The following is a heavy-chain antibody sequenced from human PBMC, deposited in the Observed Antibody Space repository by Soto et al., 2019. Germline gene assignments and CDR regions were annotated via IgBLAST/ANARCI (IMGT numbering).Heavy chain of an antibody. CDR1: GGTFSSYA. CDR2: IIPIFGTA. V-gene: IGHV1-69*12. J-gene: IGHJ4*02. CDR3: ARVSVEMATNNDPMGLPFDY. Sequence: QVQLVQSGAEVKKPGSSVKVSCKASGGTFSSYAISWVRQAPGQGLEWMGGIIPIFGTANYAQKFQGRVTITADESTSTAYMELSSLRSEDTAVYYCARVSVEMATNNDPMGLPFDYWGQGTLVTVSS. D-gene: IGHD5-12*01.